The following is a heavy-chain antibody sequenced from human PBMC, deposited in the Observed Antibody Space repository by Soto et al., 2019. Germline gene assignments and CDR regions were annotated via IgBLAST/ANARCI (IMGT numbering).Heavy chain of an antibody. J-gene: IGHJ4*02. V-gene: IGHV4-34*01. CDR1: GGSFSGYY. D-gene: IGHD2-15*01. CDR2: INHSGST. CDR3: ARGRLGYCSGGSCLDLDY. Sequence: QVQLQQWGAGLLKPSETLSLTCAVYGGSFSGYYWSWIRQPPGKGLEWIGEINHSGSTNYNPSLTSRVTISVDTSQNQFSLKLSSVTAADTAVYYCARGRLGYCSGGSCLDLDYWGQGTLFTVSS.